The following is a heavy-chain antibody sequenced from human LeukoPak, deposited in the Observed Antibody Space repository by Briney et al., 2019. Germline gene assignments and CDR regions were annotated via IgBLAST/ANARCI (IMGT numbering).Heavy chain of an antibody. J-gene: IGHJ3*02. CDR2: ISSSSSYI. D-gene: IGHD3-22*01. CDR1: GFTFSSYS. V-gene: IGHV3-21*01. Sequence: GGSLRLSCAASGFTFSSYSMNWVRQAPGKGLEWLSSISSSSSYIYYADSVKGRFTISKDDAKNTLYLQMNGLRAEDTAVYYCARELGVGVIGDAFDIWGQGTVVTVSS. CDR3: ARELGVGVIGDAFDI.